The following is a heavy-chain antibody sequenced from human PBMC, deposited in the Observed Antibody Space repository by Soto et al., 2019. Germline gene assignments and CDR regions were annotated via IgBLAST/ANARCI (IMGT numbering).Heavy chain of an antibody. D-gene: IGHD6-19*01. CDR3: ARVYSSGWEDYYYYGMDV. Sequence: QVQLVQSGAEVKKPGASVKVSCKASGYTFTSYAMHWVRQAPGQRLEWMGWINAGNGNTKYSQKFQGRVTITRDTSASTAYMELSSLRSEDTAVYYCARVYSSGWEDYYYYGMDVWGQGTTVTVSS. J-gene: IGHJ6*02. V-gene: IGHV1-3*01. CDR1: GYTFTSYA. CDR2: INAGNGNT.